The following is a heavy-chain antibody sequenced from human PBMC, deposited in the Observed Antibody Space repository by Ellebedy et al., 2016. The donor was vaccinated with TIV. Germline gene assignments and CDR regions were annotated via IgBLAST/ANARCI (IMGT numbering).Heavy chain of an antibody. Sequence: ASVKVSCXASGYTFTGYYMHWVRQAPGQGLEWMGWINPNSGGTNYAQKFQGRVTMTRDTSISTAYMELSRLRSDDTAVYYCARAYYYDSSGYYDDYWGQGTLVTVSS. D-gene: IGHD3-22*01. V-gene: IGHV1-2*02. CDR2: INPNSGGT. J-gene: IGHJ4*02. CDR3: ARAYYYDSSGYYDDY. CDR1: GYTFTGYY.